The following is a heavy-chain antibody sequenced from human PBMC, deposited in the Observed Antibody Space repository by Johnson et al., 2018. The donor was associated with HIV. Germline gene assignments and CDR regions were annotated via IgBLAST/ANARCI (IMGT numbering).Heavy chain of an antibody. CDR3: VREYFRRIPVPGPGDAPFDI. CDR1: GFSFSLYD. CDR2: IGPTAGDT. Sequence: VQLVESGGGLVQPGGSLRLSCAASGFSFSLYDMHWVRHIPEKGLQWVSAIGPTAGDTLYSASVQGRFTISREDAKDSLYLQMDSLTAGDTATYYCVREYFRRIPVPGPGDAPFDIWGQGTMVTVSS. V-gene: IGHV3-13*01. J-gene: IGHJ3*02. D-gene: IGHD6-19*01.